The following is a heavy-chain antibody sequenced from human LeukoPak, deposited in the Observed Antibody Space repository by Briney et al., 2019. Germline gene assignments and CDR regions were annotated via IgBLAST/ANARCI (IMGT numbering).Heavy chain of an antibody. D-gene: IGHD1-26*01. Sequence: SETLSLTCTVSGGSISSYYWSWIRQPPGKGLEWIGYIYYSGSTNYNPSLKSRVTISVDTSKNQFSLKLSSVTAADTAVYYCARGVLWDGFYYYYYMDVWGKGTTVTVSS. CDR3: ARGVLWDGFYYYYYMDV. CDR2: IYYSGST. CDR1: GGSISSYY. V-gene: IGHV4-59*01. J-gene: IGHJ6*03.